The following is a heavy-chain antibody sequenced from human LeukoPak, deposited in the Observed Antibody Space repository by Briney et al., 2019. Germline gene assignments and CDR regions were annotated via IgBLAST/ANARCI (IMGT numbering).Heavy chain of an antibody. Sequence: ASVKVSCKASGGTFSSYAISWVRQAPGQGLEWMGRIIPILGIANYAQKFQGRVTITADKSTSTAYMELSSLRSEDTAVYYCARGTRYSSGWYGGYWGQGTLVTVSS. D-gene: IGHD6-19*01. CDR3: ARGTRYSSGWYGGY. CDR2: IIPILGIA. CDR1: GGTFSSYA. J-gene: IGHJ4*02. V-gene: IGHV1-69*04.